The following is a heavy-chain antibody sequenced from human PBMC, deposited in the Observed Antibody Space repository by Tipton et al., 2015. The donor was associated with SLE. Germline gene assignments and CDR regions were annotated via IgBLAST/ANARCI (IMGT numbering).Heavy chain of an antibody. CDR2: INHSGST. D-gene: IGHD3-10*01. V-gene: IGHV4-34*01. CDR3: AGPRNYGSGSLPN. J-gene: IGHJ4*02. CDR1: GGSFSGYY. Sequence: TLSLTCAVYGGSFSGYYWSWIRQPPGKGLEWIGEINHSGSTNYNPSLKSRVTISVDTSKNQFSLKLSSVTAADTAVYYCAGPRNYGSGSLPNWGQGTLVTVSS.